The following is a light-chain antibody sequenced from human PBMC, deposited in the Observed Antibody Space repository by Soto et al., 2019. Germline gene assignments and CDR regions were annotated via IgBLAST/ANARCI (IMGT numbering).Light chain of an antibody. CDR3: QQYNVWPQT. V-gene: IGKV3-15*01. J-gene: IGKJ1*01. Sequence: EIVLTQSPGTLSLSPGERATLSCSASQTGDSQYLAWYQQRPGQAPRLLIYSVSSRDTDIPARFSGGGSGTEFTLTINSLQTEDFGVYYCQQYNVWPQTFGQGTKVDIK. CDR2: SVS. CDR1: QTGDSQY.